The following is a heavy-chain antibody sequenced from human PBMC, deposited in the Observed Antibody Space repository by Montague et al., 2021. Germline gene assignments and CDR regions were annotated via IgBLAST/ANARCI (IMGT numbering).Heavy chain of an antibody. Sequence: SETLSLTCTVSGASITSNIYYWGWIRQSPGKGLEWIGSIYYSGNSFYQPSLKSRITMAVDTSKNQFSLKLSSVTAADTAIYYCARVFGSWYVGWFDPGAREPWSPSPQ. J-gene: IGHJ5*02. V-gene: IGHV4-39*07. CDR3: ARVFGSWYVGWFDP. CDR1: GASITSNIYY. D-gene: IGHD6-13*01. CDR2: IYYSGNS.